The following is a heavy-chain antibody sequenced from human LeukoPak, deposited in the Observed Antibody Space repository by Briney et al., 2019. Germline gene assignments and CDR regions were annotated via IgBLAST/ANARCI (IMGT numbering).Heavy chain of an antibody. CDR2: IYYSGST. V-gene: IGHV4-39*07. CDR3: ARTEESGYSYRYFGYYYYMDV. Sequence: SETLSLTCTVSGGSISSSSYYWGWIRQPRGKGLEWIGSIYYSGSTYYNPSLKSRVTISVDTSKNQFSLKLSSVTAADTAVYYCARTEESGYSYRYFGYYYYMDVWGKGTTVTVSS. J-gene: IGHJ6*03. CDR1: GGSISSSSYY. D-gene: IGHD5-18*01.